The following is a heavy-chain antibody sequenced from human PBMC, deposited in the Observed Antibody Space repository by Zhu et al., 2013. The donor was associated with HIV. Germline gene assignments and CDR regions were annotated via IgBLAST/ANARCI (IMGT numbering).Heavy chain of an antibody. CDR2: INHSGST. CDR1: GGSFSGYY. J-gene: IGHJ5*02. CDR3: ARDNQIGVDP. Sequence: QVQLQQWGAGLLKPSETLSLTCAVYGGSFSGYYWSWIRQPPGKGLEWIGEINHSGSTNYNPSLKSRVTISADTSKNQFSLKLSSVTAADTAVYYCARDNQIGVDPWGQGTLVTVSS. V-gene: IGHV4-34*01. D-gene: IGHD1-20*01.